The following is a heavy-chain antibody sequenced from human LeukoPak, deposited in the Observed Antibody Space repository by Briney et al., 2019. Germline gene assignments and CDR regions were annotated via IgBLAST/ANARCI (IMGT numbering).Heavy chain of an antibody. Sequence: SETLSLTCSVSGASVSDGSYYWSWIRQPPGKGLEWIGYLYYSGNTNYSPSLSGRVSTSIDTSKNHFSLNLTSATAADTAVYYCARGLSTGREDYFDYWGQGTLVTVSS. CDR3: ARGLSTGREDYFDY. V-gene: IGHV4-61*03. D-gene: IGHD1-1*01. CDR2: LYYSGNT. J-gene: IGHJ4*02. CDR1: GASVSDGSYY.